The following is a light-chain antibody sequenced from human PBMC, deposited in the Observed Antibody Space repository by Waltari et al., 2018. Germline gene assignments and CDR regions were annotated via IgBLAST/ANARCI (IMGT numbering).Light chain of an antibody. CDR1: QSVSRT. Sequence: EIVLTQSPGTLFLSPAERVTLSCRASQSVSRTLAWYQQKPGQATRLLIYGASSRATGIPDRFSGSGYGTDFSHTISRLEPEDFAVYYCQHYVRLPATFGQGTKVEIK. V-gene: IGKV3-20*01. CDR3: QHYVRLPAT. J-gene: IGKJ1*01. CDR2: GAS.